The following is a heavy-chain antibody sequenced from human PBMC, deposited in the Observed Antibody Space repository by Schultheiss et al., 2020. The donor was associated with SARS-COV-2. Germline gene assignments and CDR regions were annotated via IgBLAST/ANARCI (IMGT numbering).Heavy chain of an antibody. Sequence: SVKVSCKASGYTFTSYGISWVRQAPGQGLEWMGRIIPIFGIANYAQKFQGRVTITADKSTSTAYMELRSLRSDDTAVYYCARVIPQAGGWFDPWGQGTLVTVSS. V-gene: IGHV1-69*04. D-gene: IGHD2-21*01. CDR3: ARVIPQAGGWFDP. J-gene: IGHJ5*02. CDR2: IIPIFGIA. CDR1: GYTFTSYG.